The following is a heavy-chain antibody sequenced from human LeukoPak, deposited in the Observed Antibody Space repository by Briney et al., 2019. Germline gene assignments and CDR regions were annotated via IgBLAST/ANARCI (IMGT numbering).Heavy chain of an antibody. D-gene: IGHD6-6*01. J-gene: IGHJ4*02. CDR1: GYTFTGYY. CDR2: INPNSGGT. Sequence: GASVKVSCKASGYTFTGYYMHWVRQAPGQGLEWMGWINPNSGGTNYAQKFQGRVTMTRDTSISTAYMELSRLRSDDTAVYYCARVPRIAARPLFDYWGQGTLVTVSS. V-gene: IGHV1-2*02. CDR3: ARVPRIAARPLFDY.